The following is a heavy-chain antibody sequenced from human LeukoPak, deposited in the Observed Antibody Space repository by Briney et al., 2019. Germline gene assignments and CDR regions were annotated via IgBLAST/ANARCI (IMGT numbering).Heavy chain of an antibody. Sequence: TGGSLRLSCAASGFTFSDYYMSWIRQAPGKGLEWVSSNSTSSSYTKYADSVKGRFTISRDNAKNSLYLQMNSLRVEDTAVYYCARGGANRFDNWGQGTLVTVSS. D-gene: IGHD4/OR15-4a*01. CDR2: NSTSSSYT. V-gene: IGHV3-11*06. J-gene: IGHJ4*02. CDR1: GFTFSDYY. CDR3: ARGGANRFDN.